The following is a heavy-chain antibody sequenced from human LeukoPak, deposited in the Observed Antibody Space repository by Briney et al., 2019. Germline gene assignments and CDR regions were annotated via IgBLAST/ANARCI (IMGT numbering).Heavy chain of an antibody. V-gene: IGHV3-23*01. J-gene: IGHJ4*02. D-gene: IGHD3-22*01. Sequence: PGGSLRLSCAASGFTFTSYAMSWVRQAPGKGLEWVSFIAPGGVTTSYAASVKGRFTISRDNPRKTLYMQMNSLRDEDTALYYCAIMHGYYDGSGYWVQWGQGALVTVSS. CDR1: GFTFTSYA. CDR3: AIMHGYYDGSGYWVQ. CDR2: IAPGGVTT.